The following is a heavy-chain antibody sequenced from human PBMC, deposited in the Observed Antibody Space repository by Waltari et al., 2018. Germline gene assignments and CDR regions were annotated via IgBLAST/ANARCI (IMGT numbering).Heavy chain of an antibody. J-gene: IGHJ4*02. CDR2: INPSGGGT. CDR3: ARAGTTLIWGVAE. D-gene: IGHD3-10*01. CDR1: GYTFTYYS. V-gene: IGHV1-46*01. Sequence: VKRPGASVKVSCKASGYTFTYYSMHWVRQAPGQGLEWMGIINPSGGGTTYTQKFQDRVTMTRDTSTNTVYMELSSLRSEDTAVYYCARAGTTLIWGVAEWGQGTLVTVSS.